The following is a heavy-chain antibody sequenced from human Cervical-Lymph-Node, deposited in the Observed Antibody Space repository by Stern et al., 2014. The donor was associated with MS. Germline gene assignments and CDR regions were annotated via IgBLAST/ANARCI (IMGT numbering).Heavy chain of an antibody. CDR1: GFTVSSNY. V-gene: IGHV3-53*01. CDR3: ARDSSGYNFFDY. J-gene: IGHJ4*02. Sequence: EVHLVESGGGLIQPGGSLRLSCAASGFTVSSNYMSWVRQAPGKGLEWVSIIYSGGSTYYADSVKGRFTIFRDNSKNKLSLQMHSLRAEDTAVYYCARDSSGYNFFDYWGQGTLVTVSS. CDR2: IYSGGST. D-gene: IGHD3-22*01.